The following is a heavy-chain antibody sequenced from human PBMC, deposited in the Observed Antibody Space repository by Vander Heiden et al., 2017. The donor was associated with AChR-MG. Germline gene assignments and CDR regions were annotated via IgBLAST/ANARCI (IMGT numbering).Heavy chain of an antibody. Sequence: QVQLVQSGAEVKKPGSSVKVSCKASGGTFSSYAISWVRQAPGQGLEWVGGIIPIFGTANYAQKFQGRVTITADKSTSTAYMELSSLRSEDTAVYYCARHGSYYDSSGYYSYYYYYMDVWGKGTTVTVSS. CDR3: ARHGSYYDSSGYYSYYYYYMDV. D-gene: IGHD3-22*01. J-gene: IGHJ6*03. V-gene: IGHV1-69*06. CDR1: GGTFSSYA. CDR2: IIPIFGTA.